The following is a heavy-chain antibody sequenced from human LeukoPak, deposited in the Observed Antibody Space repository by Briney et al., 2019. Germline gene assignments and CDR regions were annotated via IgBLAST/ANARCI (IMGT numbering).Heavy chain of an antibody. CDR1: GGSFSGYY. Sequence: SATLSLTCAVYGGSFSGYYWSWIRQPPGEGREWIGEINHSGSTNYNTSLQSRVTISVDTSKNQFSLKLSSVTAADTAVYYCARIRGYSYGQYDYWGQGTLVTVPS. CDR2: INHSGST. V-gene: IGHV4-34*01. CDR3: ARIRGYSYGQYDY. J-gene: IGHJ4*02. D-gene: IGHD5-18*01.